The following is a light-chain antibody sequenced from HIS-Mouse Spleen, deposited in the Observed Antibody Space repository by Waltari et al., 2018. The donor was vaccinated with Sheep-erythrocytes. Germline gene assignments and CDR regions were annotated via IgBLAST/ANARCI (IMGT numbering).Light chain of an antibody. J-gene: IGKJ2*02. CDR1: QSVLYSSNNKNY. CDR2: WAS. CDR3: QQYYSTPPWT. Sequence: DIVMTQSPDSLAVSLGERATIHCKPSQSVLYSSNNKNYLAWYQQKPGQPPKLLIYWASTRESGVPDRFSGSGSGTDFTLTISSLQAEDVAVYYCQQYYSTPPWTFGQGTKLEIK. V-gene: IGKV4-1*01.